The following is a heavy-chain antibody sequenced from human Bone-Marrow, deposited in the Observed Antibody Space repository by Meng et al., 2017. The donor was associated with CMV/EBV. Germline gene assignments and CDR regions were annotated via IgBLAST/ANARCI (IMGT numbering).Heavy chain of an antibody. CDR1: GYTFTSYD. CDR2: MNPNSGNT. J-gene: IGHJ5*02. Sequence: ASVKVSCKASGYTFTSYDINWVRQATGQGLEWMGWMNPNSGNTGYAQKFQGRVTMTRNTSISTAYMELSSLRSEDTAVYYCARATTIIRPTGQNKWFDPWGQGTLVTVSS. D-gene: IGHD1-14*01. CDR3: ARATTIIRPTGQNKWFDP. V-gene: IGHV1-8*01.